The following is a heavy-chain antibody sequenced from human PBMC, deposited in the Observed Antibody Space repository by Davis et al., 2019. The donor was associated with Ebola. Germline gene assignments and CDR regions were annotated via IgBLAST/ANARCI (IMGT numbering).Heavy chain of an antibody. J-gene: IGHJ6*02. V-gene: IGHV1-69*06. CDR1: GYTFTSYG. Sequence: SVKVSCKASGYTFTSYGISWVRQAPGQGLEWMGGIIPIFGTANYAQKFQGRVTITADKSTSTAYMELSSLRSEDTAVYYCARAGSTVTTVLVYYYYGMDVWGQGTTVTVSS. D-gene: IGHD4-17*01. CDR3: ARAGSTVTTVLVYYYYGMDV. CDR2: IIPIFGTA.